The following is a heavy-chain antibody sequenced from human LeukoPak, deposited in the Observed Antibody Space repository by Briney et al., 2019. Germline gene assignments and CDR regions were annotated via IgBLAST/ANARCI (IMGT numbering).Heavy chain of an antibody. CDR3: AGGISYYDSSAPPGY. V-gene: IGHV4-30-4*08. CDR1: GGSISSGDYY. Sequence: SQTLSLTCTVSGGSISSGDYYWSWIRQPPGKGLEWIGYIYYSGSTYYDPPLKSRVTLSVDTSKNQVSLKLSSVTAADTAIYYCAGGISYYDSSAPPGYWGQGTLVTVSS. CDR2: IYYSGST. J-gene: IGHJ4*02. D-gene: IGHD3-22*01.